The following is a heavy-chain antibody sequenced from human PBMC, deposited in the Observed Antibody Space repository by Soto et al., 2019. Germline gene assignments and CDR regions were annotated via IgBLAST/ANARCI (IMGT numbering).Heavy chain of an antibody. Sequence: SETFSLTCTVSGDSTGNSHWSWIRQPPGKGLYWIGLTFSRGSATYNPSFKSRVTISVXRXXXXLXLXLXXXTAAXTAVYFCARLRWEPASSWFDRWGQGALGTV. CDR3: ARLRWEPASSWFDR. CDR2: TFSRGSA. J-gene: IGHJ5*02. CDR1: GDSTGNSH. V-gene: IGHV4-4*09. D-gene: IGHD1-26*01.